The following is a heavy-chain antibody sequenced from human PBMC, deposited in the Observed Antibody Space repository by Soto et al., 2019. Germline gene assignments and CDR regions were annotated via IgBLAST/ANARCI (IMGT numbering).Heavy chain of an antibody. V-gene: IGHV3-30*18. CDR2: ISYDGSNK. Sequence: GGSLRLSCAASGFTFSSYGMHWVRQAPGKGLEWVAVISYDGSNKYYADSVKGRFTISRDNSKNTLYLQMNSLRAEDTAVYYCAKDHPEYSSSWYYFDYWGQGTLVTASS. CDR1: GFTFSSYG. CDR3: AKDHPEYSSSWYYFDY. D-gene: IGHD6-13*01. J-gene: IGHJ4*02.